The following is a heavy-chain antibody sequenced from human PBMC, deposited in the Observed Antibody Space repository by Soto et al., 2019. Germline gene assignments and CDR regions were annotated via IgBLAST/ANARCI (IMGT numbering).Heavy chain of an antibody. CDR2: IIPIFGTA. D-gene: IGHD3-22*01. CDR3: AEDSSGYYHSDY. V-gene: IGHV1-69*13. CDR1: GVTFSSYA. Sequence: SVKVSCKASGVTFSSYAISWVRQAPGQGLEWMGGIIPIFGTANYAQKFQGRVTITADESTSTAYMELSSLRSEDTAVYYCAEDSSGYYHSDYWGQGTLVTVS. J-gene: IGHJ4*02.